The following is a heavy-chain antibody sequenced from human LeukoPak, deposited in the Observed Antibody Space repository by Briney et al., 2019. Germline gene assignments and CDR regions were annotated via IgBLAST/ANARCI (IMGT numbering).Heavy chain of an antibody. CDR2: IYHSGST. Sequence: SETLSLTCAVSGGSISSSNWRSWVRQPPGKGLEWIGEIYHSGSTNYNPSLKSRATISVDKSKNQFSLKLSSVTAADTAVYYCARGQEDIVATIGSYWFDPWGQGTLVTVSS. V-gene: IGHV4-4*02. J-gene: IGHJ5*02. CDR3: ARGQEDIVATIGSYWFDP. D-gene: IGHD5-12*01. CDR1: GGSISSSNW.